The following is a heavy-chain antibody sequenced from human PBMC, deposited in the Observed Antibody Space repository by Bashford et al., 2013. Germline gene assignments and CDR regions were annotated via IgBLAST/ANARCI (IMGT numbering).Heavy chain of an antibody. CDR3: AIRLGDYGDYVGAFDI. D-gene: IGHD4-17*01. V-gene: IGHV1-2*02. CDR2: INPNSGGT. Sequence: WVRQAPGQGLEWMGWINPNSGGTNYAQKFQGRVTMTRDTSISTAYMELSRLRSDDTAVYYCAIRLGDYGDYVGAFDIVGPRDNGHRLL. J-gene: IGHJ3*02.